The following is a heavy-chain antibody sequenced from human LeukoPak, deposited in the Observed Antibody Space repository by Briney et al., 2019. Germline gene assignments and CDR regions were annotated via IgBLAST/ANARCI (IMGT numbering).Heavy chain of an antibody. CDR1: GFTFSNYG. Sequence: GGSLRLSCAASGFTFSNYGMHWVRQAPGKGLEWVAFIRSDGSTKYYADSVKGRFTISRDNSKNTLYLQMNSLRTEDTAVYYCAKGVPPLDYYDYWGQGTLVTVSS. J-gene: IGHJ4*02. CDR2: IRSDGSTK. V-gene: IGHV3-30*02. CDR3: AKGVPPLDYYDY.